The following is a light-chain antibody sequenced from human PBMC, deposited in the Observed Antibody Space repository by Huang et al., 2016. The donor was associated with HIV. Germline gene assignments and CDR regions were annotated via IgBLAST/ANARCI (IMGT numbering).Light chain of an antibody. CDR3: QESYSTPWT. J-gene: IGKJ1*01. CDR2: AAS. CDR1: QNIRNY. Sequence: DIQMTQSPSSQSASVGDRVTITCRASQNIRNYLNWYQQKPGKAPNRLIYAASTLQTGVPSRFSGSGSGTDFTLTISSLQPEDFATYYCQESYSTPWTFGQGTKVEI. V-gene: IGKV1-39*01.